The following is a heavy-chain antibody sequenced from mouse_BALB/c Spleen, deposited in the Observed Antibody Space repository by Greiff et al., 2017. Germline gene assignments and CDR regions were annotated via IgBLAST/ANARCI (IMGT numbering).Heavy chain of an antibody. V-gene: IGHV14-3*02. CDR1: GFNIKDTY. J-gene: IGHJ3*01. Sequence: EVQLQQSGAELVKPGASVKLSCTASGFNIKDTYMHWVKQRPEQGLEWIGRIDPANGNTKYDPKFQGKATITADTSSNTAYLQLSSLTSEDTAVYYCARFDGSSYPSAYWGQGTLVTVSA. D-gene: IGHD1-1*01. CDR3: ARFDGSSYPSAY. CDR2: IDPANGNT.